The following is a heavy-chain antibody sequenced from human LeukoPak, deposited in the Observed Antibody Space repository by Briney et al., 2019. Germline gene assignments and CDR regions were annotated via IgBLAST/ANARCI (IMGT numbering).Heavy chain of an antibody. V-gene: IGHV3-74*01. CDR1: GFTFDDYA. J-gene: IGHJ4*02. CDR3: TRGGTTLDY. Sequence: GGSLRLSCAVSGFTFDDYAMHWVRQAPGKGLVWVSRIDTDGSNTAYADSVKGRFTISRDNAKNTLYLQMNSLRAEDTAVYYCTRGGTTLDYWGQGTLVTVSS. D-gene: IGHD1-7*01. CDR2: IDTDGSNT.